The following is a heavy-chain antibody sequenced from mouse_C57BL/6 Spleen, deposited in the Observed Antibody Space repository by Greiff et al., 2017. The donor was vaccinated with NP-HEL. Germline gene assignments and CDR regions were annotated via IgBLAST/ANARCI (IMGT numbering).Heavy chain of an antibody. D-gene: IGHD2-1*01. CDR3: ARNSNSLYAMDY. V-gene: IGHV7-3*01. J-gene: IGHJ4*01. CDR2: IRNKANGYTT. Sequence: EVKLMESGGGLVQPGGSLSLSCAASGFTFTDYYMSWVRQPPGTALEWLGFIRNKANGYTTEYSASVKGRFTISRDNSQSILYLQMNALRAEDSATYYCARNSNSLYAMDYWGQGTSVTVSS. CDR1: GFTFTDYY.